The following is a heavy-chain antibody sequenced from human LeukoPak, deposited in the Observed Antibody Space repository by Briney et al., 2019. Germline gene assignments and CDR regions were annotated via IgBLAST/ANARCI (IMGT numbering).Heavy chain of an antibody. CDR1: GFTFSSYS. CDR2: ISSSSSYI. CDR3: ARDAGIHVGMDV. J-gene: IGHJ6*02. V-gene: IGHV3-21*01. D-gene: IGHD5-18*01. Sequence: GGSLRLSCAASGFTFSSYSMNWVRQAPGEGLEWVSSISSSSSYIYYADSVKGRFTISRDNAKNSLYLQMNSLRAEDTAVYYCARDAGIHVGMDVWGQGTTVTVSS.